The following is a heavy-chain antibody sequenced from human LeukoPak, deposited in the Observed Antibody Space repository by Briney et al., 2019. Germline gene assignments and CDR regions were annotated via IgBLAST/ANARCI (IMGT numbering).Heavy chain of an antibody. CDR3: ARRALLTFYDY. CDR1: GFTFSSYG. D-gene: IGHD4/OR15-4a*01. V-gene: IGHV3-30*03. Sequence: HSGRSLRLSCAASGFTFSSYGMHWVRQAPGKGLEWVAVISYDGSNKYYADSVKGRFTISRDNSKNTLYLQMNSLRAEDTAVYYCARRALLTFYDYWGQGTLVTVSS. J-gene: IGHJ4*02. CDR2: ISYDGSNK.